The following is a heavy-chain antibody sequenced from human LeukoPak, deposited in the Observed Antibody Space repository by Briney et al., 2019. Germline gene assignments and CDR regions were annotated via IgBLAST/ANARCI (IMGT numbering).Heavy chain of an antibody. CDR3: ARARRHPLDY. Sequence: PGGSLRLSCAASGFTFRNYGMHWVRLAPGKGLEWVAFIRYDGSIKYYVDSVKGRFTVSRDNSKNTLYLQMNSLRAEDTAVYYCARARRHPLDYWGQGTLVTVSS. J-gene: IGHJ4*02. CDR2: IRYDGSIK. CDR1: GFTFRNYG. V-gene: IGHV3-30*02. D-gene: IGHD1-14*01.